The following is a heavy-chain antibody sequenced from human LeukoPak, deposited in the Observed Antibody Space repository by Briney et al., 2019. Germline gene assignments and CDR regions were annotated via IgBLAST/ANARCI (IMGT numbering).Heavy chain of an antibody. J-gene: IGHJ6*04. V-gene: IGHV3-23*01. D-gene: IGHD2-15*01. CDR2: ISGSGGST. CDR1: GFTFSSYA. CDR3: AKDPIVVVVAALYYYGMDV. Sequence: PGGSLRLSYAASGFTFSSYAMSWVRQAPGKGLEWVSAISGSGGSTYYADSVKGRFTISRDSSKNTLYLQMNSLRAEDTAVYYCAKDPIVVVVAALYYYGMDVWGKGTTVTVSS.